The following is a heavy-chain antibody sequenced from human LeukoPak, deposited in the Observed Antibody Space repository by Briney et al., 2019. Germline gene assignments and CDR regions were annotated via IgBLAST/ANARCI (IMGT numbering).Heavy chain of an antibody. CDR3: AKYRDSSGYYPGFFDY. CDR2: ISSSSSYI. Sequence: GGSLRLSCAASGFTFSSYSMNWVRQAPGKGLEWVSSISSSSSYIYYADSVKGRFTISRDNSKNTLYLQMNSLRAEDTAVYYCAKYRDSSGYYPGFFDYWGQGTLVTVSS. V-gene: IGHV3-21*04. CDR1: GFTFSSYS. J-gene: IGHJ4*02. D-gene: IGHD3-22*01.